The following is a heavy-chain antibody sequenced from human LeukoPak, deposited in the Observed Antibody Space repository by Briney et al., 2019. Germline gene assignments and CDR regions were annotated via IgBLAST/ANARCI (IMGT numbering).Heavy chain of an antibody. Sequence: SLRLSCAAAGFTFDDYAMRWVRQAPRKCLEWVSGISWNSGSIGYADSVKGRFTISRDNAKNSLYLQMNSLRAEDTALYYCAKGYYDILTGHFDYWGQGTLVTVSS. J-gene: IGHJ4*02. CDR2: ISWNSGSI. CDR3: AKGYYDILTGHFDY. CDR1: GFTFDDYA. V-gene: IGHV3-9*01. D-gene: IGHD3-9*01.